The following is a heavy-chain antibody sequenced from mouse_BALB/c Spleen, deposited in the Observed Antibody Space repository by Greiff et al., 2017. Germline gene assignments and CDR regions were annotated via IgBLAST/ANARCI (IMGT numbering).Heavy chain of an antibody. CDR2: ISSGSSTI. V-gene: IGHV5-17*02. CDR3: ARGGYGYDYDY. J-gene: IGHJ2*01. D-gene: IGHD2-2*01. CDR1: GFTFSSFG. Sequence: VQLKESGGGLVQPGGSRKLSCAASGFTFSSFGMHWVRQAPEKGLEWVAYISSGSSTIYYADTVKGRFTISRDNPKNTLFLQMTSLRSEDTAMYYCARGGYGYDYDYWGQGTTLTVSS.